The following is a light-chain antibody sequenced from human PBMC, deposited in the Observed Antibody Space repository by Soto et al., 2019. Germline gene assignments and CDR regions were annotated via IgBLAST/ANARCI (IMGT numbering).Light chain of an antibody. CDR3: QQNYNSPHT. J-gene: IGKJ4*01. V-gene: IGKV3-15*01. Sequence: EIQMTQSPASLSASAGDRATITCRASQTVSGNLTWYQQKPGQAPRLLIYAASTLQSGIPSRFSGSGSGTDFTLTISSLQSEDFAAYYCQQNYNSPHTFGGGTKLEIK. CDR1: QTVSGN. CDR2: AAS.